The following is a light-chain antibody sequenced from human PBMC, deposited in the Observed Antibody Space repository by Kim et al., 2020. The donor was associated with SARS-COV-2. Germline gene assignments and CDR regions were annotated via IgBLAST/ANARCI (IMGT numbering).Light chain of an antibody. CDR1: QIVETY. CDR2: QAS. V-gene: IGKV1-5*03. CDR3: QHYIRFPYT. J-gene: IGKJ2*01. Sequence: SESVGDRVTITCRASQIVETYLAWYQQTPGKAPKLLIFQASSLQIGVPSRFSASGSGAEFTLTITGLQPDDFATYDCQHYIRFPYTFGQGTKLEI.